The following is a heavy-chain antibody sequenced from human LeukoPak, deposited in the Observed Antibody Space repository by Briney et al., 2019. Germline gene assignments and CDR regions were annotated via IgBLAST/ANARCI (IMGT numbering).Heavy chain of an antibody. J-gene: IGHJ1*01. CDR2: ISYDGRNT. D-gene: IGHD3-22*01. Sequence: GGSLRLSCAASGFTFSNYGMHWVRQAPGKGLECVAVISYDGRNTYYADSVKGRFTISRDNSKKTLYLQMNSLRAEDTAVYYCAKDSSSGYPFQDWGQGTLVTVSS. V-gene: IGHV3-30*18. CDR3: AKDSSSGYPFQD. CDR1: GFTFSNYG.